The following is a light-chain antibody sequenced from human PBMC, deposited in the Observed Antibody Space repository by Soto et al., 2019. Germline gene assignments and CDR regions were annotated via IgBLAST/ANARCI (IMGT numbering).Light chain of an antibody. CDR3: QHHNSYSEA. V-gene: IGKV1-5*03. J-gene: IGKJ1*01. CDR1: QTISSW. Sequence: DIQMTQSPSTLSGSVGDRVTITCRASQTISSWLAWYQQKPGQAPKLLIYKASTLNSGVPSRFSGSGSGTEFTLTISSLQPGDFATYYCQHHNSYSEAFGQGTKVEIK. CDR2: KAS.